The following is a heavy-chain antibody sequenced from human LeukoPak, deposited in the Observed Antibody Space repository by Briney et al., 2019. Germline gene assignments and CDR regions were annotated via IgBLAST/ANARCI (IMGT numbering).Heavy chain of an antibody. CDR1: GFTFTNYL. V-gene: IGHV1-46*01. CDR2: IAPSVDTT. J-gene: IGHJ4*02. D-gene: IGHD2-8*02. CDR3: VREESGGYFDY. Sequence: AASVKVSCKSFGFTFTNYLLHWVRQAPGQGLEWVGRIAPSVDTTNYAQKFRGRVTMTRDTSTSTVYMGLSSLRSDDTAIYYCVREESGGYFDYWGQGTLVTVSS.